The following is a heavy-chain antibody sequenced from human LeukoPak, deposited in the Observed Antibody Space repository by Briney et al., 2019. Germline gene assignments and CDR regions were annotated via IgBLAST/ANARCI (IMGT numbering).Heavy chain of an antibody. CDR3: VACASASCYGDRFDP. Sequence: GGSLRLSCAASGFTFASHAMTWVRQAPGKGLEWVSSISATDGSTYYADSVRGRFTISRDNSKNMLFLQMNSLGAEDTALYYCVACASASCYGDRFDPWGQGTLVTVSS. CDR1: GFTFASHA. V-gene: IGHV3-23*01. D-gene: IGHD2-2*01. J-gene: IGHJ5*02. CDR2: ISATDGST.